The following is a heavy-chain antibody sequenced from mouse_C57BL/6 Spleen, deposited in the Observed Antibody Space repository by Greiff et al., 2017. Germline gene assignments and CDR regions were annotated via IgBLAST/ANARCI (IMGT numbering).Heavy chain of an antibody. J-gene: IGHJ2*01. CDR3: TRGRYEDY. CDR2: IDPETGGT. V-gene: IGHV1-15*01. Sequence: VKLQESGAELVRPGASVTLSCKASGYTFTDYEMHWVKQTPVHGLEWIGAIDPETGGTAYNQKFKGKAILTADKSSSTAYMELRSLTSEDSAVYYCTRGRYEDYWGQGTTLTVSS. CDR1: GYTFTDYE. D-gene: IGHD2-10*02.